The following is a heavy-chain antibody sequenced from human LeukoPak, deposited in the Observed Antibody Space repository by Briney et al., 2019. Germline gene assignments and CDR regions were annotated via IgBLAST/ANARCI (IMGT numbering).Heavy chain of an antibody. CDR3: ARDPPNSSGWIDY. CDR2: ISAYNGHT. V-gene: IGHV1-18*01. Sequence: ASVKVSCKASGNTFTNNGISWVRQAPGQGLEWMGWISAYNGHTNYAQKLQGRVTMTRDMSTSTVYMELSSLRSEDTAVYYCARDPPNSSGWIDYWGQGTLVTVSS. D-gene: IGHD6-19*01. CDR1: GNTFTNNG. J-gene: IGHJ4*02.